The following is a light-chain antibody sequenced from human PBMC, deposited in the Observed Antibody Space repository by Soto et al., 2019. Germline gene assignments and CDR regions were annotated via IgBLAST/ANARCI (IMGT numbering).Light chain of an antibody. J-gene: IGKJ4*01. V-gene: IGKV2-28*01. CDR2: WAS. CDR1: QSLLQSNGYNH. CDR3: QQYFDVPFT. Sequence: DIVMTQSPLSLPVTPGEPASISCRSSQSLLQSNGYNHLAWYQQKPGQPPHLIIYWASTRESGVPERFSGSGSGTDFTLTISSLEAEDVAFYWCQQYFDVPFTFGGGTKVDIK.